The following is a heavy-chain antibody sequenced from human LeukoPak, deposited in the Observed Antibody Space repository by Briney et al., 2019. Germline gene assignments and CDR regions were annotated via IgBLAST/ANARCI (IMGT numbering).Heavy chain of an antibody. Sequence: KPGGSLRLSCAASGFTFTSYYMHWVRQAPGQGLEWMGITNPSGGSTSYAQKFQGRVTMTRDMSTSTVYMELSSLRSEDTAVYYCAREFSSSHIWMAGWFDPWGQGTLVTVSS. D-gene: IGHD6-6*01. CDR2: TNPSGGST. J-gene: IGHJ5*02. V-gene: IGHV1-46*01. CDR3: AREFSSSHIWMAGWFDP. CDR1: GFTFTSYY.